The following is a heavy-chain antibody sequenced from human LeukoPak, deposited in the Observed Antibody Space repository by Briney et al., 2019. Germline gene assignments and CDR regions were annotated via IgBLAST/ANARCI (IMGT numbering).Heavy chain of an antibody. D-gene: IGHD1-26*01. Sequence: PGGSLRLSCAASGFTFSTYNMNWVRQAPGKGLEWVSSITRSSTYIYYADSVKGRFTISRDNAKNSLYLQMNSPRDEDTAVYYCARDPYSGSYGGYYYYYMDVWGKGTTVTISS. CDR3: ARDPYSGSYGGYYYYYMDV. CDR2: ITRSSTYI. J-gene: IGHJ6*03. CDR1: GFTFSTYN. V-gene: IGHV3-21*01.